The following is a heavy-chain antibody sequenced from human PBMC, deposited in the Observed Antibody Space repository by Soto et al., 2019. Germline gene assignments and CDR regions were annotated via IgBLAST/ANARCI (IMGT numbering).Heavy chain of an antibody. V-gene: IGHV1-2*02. Sequence: ASVKVSCKASGYTFTGYFMHWVRQAPGQGLEWMGWINPYSGGADYAQSFQGRVTMTRDTSISTAYMELSRLRFDDTAVYYCARVIRGAYYNSPLDTWGQGTVVTVSS. D-gene: IGHD3-10*01. CDR1: GYTFTGYF. CDR3: ARVIRGAYYNSPLDT. CDR2: INPYSGGA. J-gene: IGHJ5*02.